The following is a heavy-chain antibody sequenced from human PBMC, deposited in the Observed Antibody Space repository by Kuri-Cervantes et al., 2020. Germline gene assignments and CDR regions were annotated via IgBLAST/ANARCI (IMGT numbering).Heavy chain of an antibody. D-gene: IGHD6-13*01. V-gene: IGHV3-30-3*01. Sequence: GESLKISCEASGFSFSYYSLHWVRQAPGEGLEYVSFISYDGNSPFYADSVKGRFTVSRDNAKNSLYLQMNSLRAEDTAVYYCARSQQQLVRVGRGQDYYHYYYMDVWGKGTTVTVSS. CDR2: ISYDGNSP. CDR1: GFSFSYYS. CDR3: ARSQQQLVRVGRGQDYYHYYYMDV. J-gene: IGHJ6*03.